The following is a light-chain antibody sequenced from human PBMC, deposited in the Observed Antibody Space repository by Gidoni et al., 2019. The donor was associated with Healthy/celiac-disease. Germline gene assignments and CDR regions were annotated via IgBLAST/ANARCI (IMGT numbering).Light chain of an antibody. CDR1: QSISSW. V-gene: IGKV1-5*03. CDR2: KAS. CDR3: QQYNSYSTWT. J-gene: IGKJ1*01. Sequence: DIQMTQSPSTLSASVGDRVTITGRASQSISSWLAWYQQKPGKAPKLLIYKASSLESGVPSRFSGSGSGTEFTLTISSLQPDDFATYYCQQYNSYSTWTFXQXTKVEIK.